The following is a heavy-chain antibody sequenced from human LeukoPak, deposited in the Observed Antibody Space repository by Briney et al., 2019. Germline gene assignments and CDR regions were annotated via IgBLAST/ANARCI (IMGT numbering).Heavy chain of an antibody. J-gene: IGHJ5*02. CDR1: GIIFSKYG. V-gene: IGHV3-23*01. CDR3: ARELMDPEYNCFDP. Sequence: GGSLRLSCAASGIIFSKYGMSWVRQAPGKGLEWVATVLGSGVPTYYADSVQGRFTISRDNSKNTLYLQMNSLRAEDTAVYYCARELMDPEYNCFDPWGQGTLVTVSS. D-gene: IGHD2/OR15-2a*01. CDR2: VLGSGVPT.